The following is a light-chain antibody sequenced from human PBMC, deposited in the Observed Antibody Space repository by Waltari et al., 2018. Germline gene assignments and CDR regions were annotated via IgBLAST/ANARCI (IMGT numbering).Light chain of an antibody. CDR1: SSDVGSYNL. V-gene: IGLV2-23*01. CDR2: EGS. CDR3: CSYAGSSTSWV. Sequence: QSALTQPASVSGSPGQSITISCTGTSSDVGSYNLVSWYQQHPGKAPKLMIYEGSKRPSVVSKRFSGSKSGNTASLTISVLQAEDEADYYCCSYAGSSTSWVFGGGTKLTVL. J-gene: IGLJ3*02.